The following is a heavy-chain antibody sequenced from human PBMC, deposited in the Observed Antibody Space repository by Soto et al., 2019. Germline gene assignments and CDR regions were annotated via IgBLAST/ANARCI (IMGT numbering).Heavy chain of an antibody. J-gene: IGHJ3*02. CDR3: ARQWGTVAAHAFDI. V-gene: IGHV3-64*01. CDR1: GFTFSSYA. Sequence: PGGSLRLSCAASGFTFSSYAMHWVRQAPGKGLEYVSAISSNGGSTYYANSVKGRFTTSRDNSKNTLYLQMGSLRAEDMAVYYCARQWGTVAAHAFDIWGQGTMVTVSS. CDR2: ISSNGGST. D-gene: IGHD2-15*01.